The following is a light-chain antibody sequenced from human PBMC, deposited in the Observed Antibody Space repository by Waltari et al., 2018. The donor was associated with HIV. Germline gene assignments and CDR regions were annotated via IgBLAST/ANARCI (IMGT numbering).Light chain of an antibody. CDR3: ATWDDNLNGL. CDR2: NNN. Sequence: QSVLTQPPSVSGTPGQRVTILRSGRRSTIGSNPVRWTQQLTGAAPRLLIYNNNQRPSGVPDLFSGSKSGTSASLAISGLQSEDEGHYYCATWDDNLNGLFGGGTKLTVL. J-gene: IGLJ2*01. V-gene: IGLV1-44*01. CDR1: RSTIGSNP.